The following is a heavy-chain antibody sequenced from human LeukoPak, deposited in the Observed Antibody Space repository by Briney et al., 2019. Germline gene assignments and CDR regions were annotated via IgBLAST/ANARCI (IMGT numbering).Heavy chain of an antibody. CDR1: GFTFSNAW. V-gene: IGHV3-15*01. Sequence: GGSLRLSCAASGFTFSNAWMSWVRQAPGKGLEWVGRIKRKTDGGTTDYAAPVKGRFTISRDDSKNTLYLQMNSLKTEDTAVYYCTPLFYGDYVYYWGQGTLVTVSS. J-gene: IGHJ4*02. CDR2: IKRKTDGGTT. D-gene: IGHD4-17*01. CDR3: TPLFYGDYVYY.